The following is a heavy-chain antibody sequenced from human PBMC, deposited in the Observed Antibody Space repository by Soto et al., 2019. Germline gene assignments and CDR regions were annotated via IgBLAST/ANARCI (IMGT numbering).Heavy chain of an antibody. CDR3: AKDRRYYYDSSGYPHTFDT. CDR1: GFTFNPYG. Sequence: GGSLRLSCAASGFTFNPYGMHWVRQAPGKGLEWVALMAHDGRDKYFADSVKGRFTISRDNSKNTLYLQMSSPRVEDTAVYFCAKDRRYYYDSSGYPHTFDTWGQGTLVTVSS. J-gene: IGHJ4*02. CDR2: MAHDGRDK. D-gene: IGHD3-22*01. V-gene: IGHV3-30*18.